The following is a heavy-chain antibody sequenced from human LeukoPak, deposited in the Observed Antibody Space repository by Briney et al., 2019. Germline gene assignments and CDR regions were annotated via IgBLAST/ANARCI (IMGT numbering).Heavy chain of an antibody. V-gene: IGHV1-69*05. J-gene: IGHJ4*02. CDR3: ARDQGGSYRYELFDY. D-gene: IGHD3-16*02. CDR2: IIPIFGTA. Sequence: ASVKVSCKASGGTLSSYAISWVRQAPGQGLEWMGGIIPIFGTANYAQKFQGRVTITTDESTSTAYMELSSLRSQDTAVYYCARDQGGSYRYELFDYWGQGTLVTVSS. CDR1: GGTLSSYA.